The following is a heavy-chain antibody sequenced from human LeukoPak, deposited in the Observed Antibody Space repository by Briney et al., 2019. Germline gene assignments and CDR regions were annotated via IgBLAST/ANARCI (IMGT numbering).Heavy chain of an antibody. CDR2: IIPIFGTA. CDR1: GGTFSSYA. D-gene: IGHD3-3*01. Sequence: SVKVSCKASGGTFSSYAISWVRQAPGQGLEWMGGIIPIFGTANYAQKFQGRVTITADESTSTAYMELSSLRSEDTAVYYCARGNDFWSGYPSNYYYYYVDVWGKGTTVTVSS. J-gene: IGHJ6*03. CDR3: ARGNDFWSGYPSNYYYYYVDV. V-gene: IGHV1-69*13.